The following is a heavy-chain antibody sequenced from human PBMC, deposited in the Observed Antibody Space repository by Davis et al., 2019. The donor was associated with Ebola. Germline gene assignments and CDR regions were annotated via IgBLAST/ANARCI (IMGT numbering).Heavy chain of an antibody. V-gene: IGHV3-11*01. D-gene: IGHD6-13*01. CDR1: GFTFSDYY. CDR2: ISSSGSTI. CDR3: AKGGGLIAAASFS. J-gene: IGHJ4*02. Sequence: GESLKISCAASGFTFSDYYMSWIRQAPGKGLEWVSYISSSGSTIYYADSVKGRFTISRDNAKNTLYLQMNSLRAEDTAVYYCAKGGGLIAAASFSWGQGTLVTVSS.